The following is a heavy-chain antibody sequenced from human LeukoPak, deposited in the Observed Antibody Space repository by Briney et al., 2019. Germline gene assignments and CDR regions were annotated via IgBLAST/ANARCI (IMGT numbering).Heavy chain of an antibody. D-gene: IGHD3-16*01. V-gene: IGHV3-23*01. CDR1: GFTFSSYA. J-gene: IGHJ3*02. CDR3: AKDREYSYVYDAFDI. Sequence: GGSLRLSCAASGFTFSSYAMSWVRQAPGKGLEWVSGMSGSGGSTYYADFVKGRFTISRDNSKNTLYLQMNTLRAEDTAVYYCAKDREYSYVYDAFDIWGQGTLVTVSS. CDR2: MSGSGGST.